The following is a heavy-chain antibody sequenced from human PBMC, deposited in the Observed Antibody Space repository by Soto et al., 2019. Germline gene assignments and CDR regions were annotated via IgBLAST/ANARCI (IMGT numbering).Heavy chain of an antibody. CDR2: ISSTSSVI. D-gene: IGHD2-2*02. CDR1: GFTFRSDS. CDR3: LRGGRGYTRDDVLDA. V-gene: IGHV3-21*06. J-gene: IGHJ3*01. Sequence: EVQLVESGGGLVKPGGSLRLSCLDSGFTFRSDSMNWVRQAPGKGLEWVASISSTSSVIWYADSLKGRFTISRDNAKNSLFLQMDSLRADDTAAYYCLRGGRGYTRDDVLDAWGHGTMVTVSS.